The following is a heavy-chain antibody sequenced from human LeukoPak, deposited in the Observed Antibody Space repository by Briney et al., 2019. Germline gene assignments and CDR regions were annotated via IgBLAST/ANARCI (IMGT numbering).Heavy chain of an antibody. CDR1: GYTFSSYW. J-gene: IGHJ4*02. CDR3: ARGFGYAGNYFDS. V-gene: IGHV5-51*01. D-gene: IGHD5-18*01. CDR2: IFLGDSDT. Sequence: GESLKISCRGSGYTFSSYWIGWVRQMPGKGLEWMGIIFLGDSDTRYSPSFQGQVITSADMSISTAYLQWSSLEASDTAIYYCARGFGYAGNYFDSWGQGTLVTVSS.